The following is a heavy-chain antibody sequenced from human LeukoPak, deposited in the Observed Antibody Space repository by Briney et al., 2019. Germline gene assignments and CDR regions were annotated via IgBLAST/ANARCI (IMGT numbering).Heavy chain of an antibody. CDR1: GFTVSSNY. V-gene: IGHV3-66*02. CDR3: ARDGFWSCYQDF. J-gene: IGHJ6*04. D-gene: IGHD3-3*01. CDR2: IYSGGST. Sequence: GGSLRLSCAASGFTVSSNYMTWVRQAPGKGLECVSVIYSGGSTYYADSVKGRFTISRDNSQNTLYPQMDSLRPEDTAVYYCARDGFWSCYQDFWGKGTTVTVSS.